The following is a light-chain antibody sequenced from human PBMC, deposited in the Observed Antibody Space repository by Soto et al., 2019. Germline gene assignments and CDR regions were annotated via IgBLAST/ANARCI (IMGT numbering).Light chain of an antibody. CDR2: DVS. V-gene: IGLV2-14*03. CDR1: SSDVGYYNY. J-gene: IGLJ3*02. CDR3: SSYTSSITLV. Sequence: QSALTQPASVSGSPGQSITISCTGTSSDVGYYNYVSWYQQHPGKAPKLIIYDVSNRPSGVSNRFSGSKSGNTASLTISGLQPEDEADYYCSSYTSSITLVFGGGTKLTVL.